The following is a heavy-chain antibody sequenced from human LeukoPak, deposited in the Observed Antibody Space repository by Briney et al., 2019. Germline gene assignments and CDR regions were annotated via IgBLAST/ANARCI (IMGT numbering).Heavy chain of an antibody. J-gene: IGHJ6*03. CDR1: GGSISSYY. V-gene: IGHV4-59*12. CDR3: AREKIGTGTVLGKDYYYMGV. CDR2: IYDSGST. D-gene: IGHD3-16*01. Sequence: SETLSLTCTVSGGSISSYYWSWIRQPPGKGLEWIGYIYDSGSTNYNPSLKSRVTISVDTSKNQFSLKLSSVTAADTAMYYCAREKIGTGTVLGKDYYYMGVWGKGTTVTVSS.